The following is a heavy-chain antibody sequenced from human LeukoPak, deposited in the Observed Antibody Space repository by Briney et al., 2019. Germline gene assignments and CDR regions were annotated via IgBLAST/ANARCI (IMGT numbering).Heavy chain of an antibody. CDR1: GVSISSYY. Sequence: SETLSLTCTVSGVSISSYYWSWIRQPPGKGLEWIGYMFYSGSTNYNPSLKSRLSISVDTSKNQFSLKLNSVTATDPAVYYCARVPAVATIYGEFWFDPWGQGTLVTVSS. D-gene: IGHD5-12*01. CDR2: MFYSGST. CDR3: ARVPAVATIYGEFWFDP. V-gene: IGHV4-59*01. J-gene: IGHJ5*02.